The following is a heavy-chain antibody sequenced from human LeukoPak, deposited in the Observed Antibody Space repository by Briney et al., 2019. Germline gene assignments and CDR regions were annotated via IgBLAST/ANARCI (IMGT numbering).Heavy chain of an antibody. Sequence: SETLSLSSTAAGDSINIYYWSWIRQTAGKGQEWIRHISASGYTNYNPSLKSRVTMSVDTSKNQFSLKLNSVPAADTAVYYCARESTIVGATMIWGQGTLVTASS. CDR2: ISASGYT. CDR1: GDSINIYY. D-gene: IGHD1-26*01. J-gene: IGHJ4*01. CDR3: ARESTIVGATMI. V-gene: IGHV4-4*07.